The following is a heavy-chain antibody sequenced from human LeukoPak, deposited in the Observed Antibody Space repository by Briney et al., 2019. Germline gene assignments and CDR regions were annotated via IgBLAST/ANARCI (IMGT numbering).Heavy chain of an antibody. V-gene: IGHV3-30*02. J-gene: IGHJ4*02. CDR2: IRYDESNK. Sequence: GGSLRLSCAASGFTFSSYDAHWVRQAPGKGLDWVAFIRYDESNKYSADSVKGRFTISRDNSKNTLYLQMNSLRPEDTAAYYCAKDVGGSWGGGYIDYWGQGTRVTVSS. CDR3: AKDVGGSWGGGYIDY. D-gene: IGHD1-26*01. CDR1: GFTFSSYD.